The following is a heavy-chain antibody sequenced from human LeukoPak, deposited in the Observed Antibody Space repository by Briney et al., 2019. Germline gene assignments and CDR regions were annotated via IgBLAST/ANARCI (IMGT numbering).Heavy chain of an antibody. J-gene: IGHJ4*02. CDR3: ARDHEQQLVPTYFDY. V-gene: IGHV1-18*01. Sequence: PGASVKVSCKASGYTFTSYGLSWVRQAPGQGLEWMGWISPYNGNTNYVQKLQGRVTMTTDTSTTTAYLELRSLRSDDTAVYYCARDHEQQLVPTYFDYWGQGTLVTVSS. D-gene: IGHD6-13*01. CDR2: ISPYNGNT. CDR1: GYTFTSYG.